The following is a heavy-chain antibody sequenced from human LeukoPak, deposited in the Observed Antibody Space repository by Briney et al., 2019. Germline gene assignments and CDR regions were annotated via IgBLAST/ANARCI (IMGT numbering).Heavy chain of an antibody. Sequence: ASVKVSCKASGYTFISYGISWVRQAPGQGLEWVGWISAYNVNTNYAQKLQGRVTMTTDTSTSTAYMELSSLRSDDTAFYYCSREASCDTTSCPQDYWGQGTLVTVSS. D-gene: IGHD2-2*01. V-gene: IGHV1-18*01. J-gene: IGHJ4*02. CDR2: ISAYNVNT. CDR3: SREASCDTTSCPQDY. CDR1: GYTFISYG.